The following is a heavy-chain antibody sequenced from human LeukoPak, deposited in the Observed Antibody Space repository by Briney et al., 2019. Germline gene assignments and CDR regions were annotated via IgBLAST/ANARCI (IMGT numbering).Heavy chain of an antibody. J-gene: IGHJ5*02. CDR1: GGSISSSNW. Sequence: PSETLSLTCAVSGGSISSSNWWSWVRQPPGKGLEWIGEIYHSGSTNYNPSLKSRVTISVDKSNNQFSLKLSSVTAADTAVYYCARDTAAGTGGNWFDPWGQGTLVTVSS. CDR3: ARDTAAGTGGNWFDP. CDR2: IYHSGST. V-gene: IGHV4-4*02. D-gene: IGHD6-13*01.